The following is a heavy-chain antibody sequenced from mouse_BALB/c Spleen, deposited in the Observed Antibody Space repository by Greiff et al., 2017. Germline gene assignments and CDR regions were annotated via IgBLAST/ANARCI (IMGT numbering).Heavy chain of an antibody. CDR1: GFTFSSYA. Sequence: EVQLQESGGGLVKPGGSLKLSCAASGFTFSSYAMSWVRQSPEKRLEWVAEISSGGSYTYYPDTVTGRFTISRDNAKNTLYLEMSSLRSEDTAMYYCARREAYWGQGTLVTVSA. J-gene: IGHJ3*01. V-gene: IGHV5-9-4*01. CDR2: ISSGGSYT. CDR3: ARREAY.